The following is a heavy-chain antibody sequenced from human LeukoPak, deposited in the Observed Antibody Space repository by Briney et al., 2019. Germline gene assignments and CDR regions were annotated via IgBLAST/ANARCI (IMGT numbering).Heavy chain of an antibody. J-gene: IGHJ5*02. CDR3: ARARSYRHQLNALSYWFDP. V-gene: IGHV1-8*02. CDR1: GYTFTDYD. Sequence: SVKVSCKASGYTFTDYDINWVRQATGQGLEWMGWMNPDSGNTGYAQKFQGRVTMTRNTSINTAYMELNSLRSEDTAVYYCARARSYRHQLNALSYWFDPWGQGTLVTVSS. CDR2: MNPDSGNT. D-gene: IGHD5-24*01.